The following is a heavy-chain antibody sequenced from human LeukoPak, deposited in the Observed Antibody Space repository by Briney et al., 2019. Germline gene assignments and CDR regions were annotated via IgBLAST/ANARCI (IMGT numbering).Heavy chain of an antibody. Sequence: PGGSLRLSCAASGFTFSSYGINWVRQAPGKGLEWVSFISSGSNYIYYADSVKGRFTISRDNAMNSLYLQMNSLRAEDTAVYYCARAGDNTTMFTQWGQGTLVTVSS. CDR2: ISSGSNYI. V-gene: IGHV3-21*01. D-gene: IGHD5-18*01. CDR3: ARAGDNTTMFTQ. CDR1: GFTFSSYG. J-gene: IGHJ4*02.